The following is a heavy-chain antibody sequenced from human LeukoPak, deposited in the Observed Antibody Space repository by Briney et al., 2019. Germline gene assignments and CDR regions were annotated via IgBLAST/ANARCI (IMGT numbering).Heavy chain of an antibody. D-gene: IGHD4-23*01. J-gene: IGHJ5*02. Sequence: ASVKVSCKASGYTFTSYDINWVRQAPGQGLEWMGIINPSGGSTSYAQKFQGRVTMTRDMSTSTDYMELSSLRSEDTAVYYCARDNSVEDTAWWFDPWGQGTLVTVSS. CDR3: ARDNSVEDTAWWFDP. CDR1: GYTFTSYD. V-gene: IGHV1-46*01. CDR2: INPSGGST.